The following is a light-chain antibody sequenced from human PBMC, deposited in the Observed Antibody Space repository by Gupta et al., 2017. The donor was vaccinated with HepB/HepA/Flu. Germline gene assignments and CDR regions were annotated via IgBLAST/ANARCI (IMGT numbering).Light chain of an antibody. J-gene: IGLJ3*02. CDR3: AAWDDSLNGPV. Sequence: QSVLTQPPSVSEAPRQRVTISCSERSSNIGNNAVTGYQQLPGKAPKLLIYYDDLLPSGVSDRFSGSKSGTSASLAISGLQSEDEADYYCAAWDDSLNGPVFGGGTKLTVL. CDR1: SSNIGNNA. CDR2: YDD. V-gene: IGLV1-36*01.